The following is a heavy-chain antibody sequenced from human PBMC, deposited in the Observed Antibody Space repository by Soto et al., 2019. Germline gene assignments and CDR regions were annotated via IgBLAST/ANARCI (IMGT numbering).Heavy chain of an antibody. Sequence: PSETLSLTCTVSGGSISSSSYYWGWIRQPPGKGLEWIGSIYYSGSTYYNPSLKSRVTISVDTSKNQFSLKLSSVTAADTAVYYCAGGEVYCSSTSCPYYYYYGMDVWGQGTTVTVSS. V-gene: IGHV4-39*07. D-gene: IGHD2-2*01. J-gene: IGHJ6*02. CDR1: GGSISSSSYY. CDR2: IYYSGST. CDR3: AGGEVYCSSTSCPYYYYYGMDV.